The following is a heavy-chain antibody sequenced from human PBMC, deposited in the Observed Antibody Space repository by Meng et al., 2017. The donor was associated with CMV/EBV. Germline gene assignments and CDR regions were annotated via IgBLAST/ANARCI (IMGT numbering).Heavy chain of an antibody. D-gene: IGHD4-11*01. Sequence: ASLKISCAASGFTFSSYAMSWLRQPPGKGLEWIGYIYYSGSTYYNPSLKSRVTISVDTSKNQFSLKLSSVTAADAAVYYCARLNLMTTVTTPGSYYYYGMDVWGQGTTVTVSS. CDR3: ARLNLMTTVTTPGSYYYYGMDV. CDR2: IYYSGST. V-gene: IGHV4-59*01. J-gene: IGHJ6*02. CDR1: GFTFSSYA.